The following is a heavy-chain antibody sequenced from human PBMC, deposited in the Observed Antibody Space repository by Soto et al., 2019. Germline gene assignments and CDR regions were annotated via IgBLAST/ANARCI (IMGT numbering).Heavy chain of an antibody. V-gene: IGHV4-59*01. J-gene: IGHJ5*02. D-gene: IGHD5-12*01. Sequence: QVQLQESGPGLVKPSETLSLTCTVSGGSISSYYWSWIRQPPGKGLEWIGYIYYSGSTNYNPSLKSRVTISVDTSKNQFSLKLSSVTAADTAVYYCAREGWNSGYVRGWFDPWGQGTLVTVSS. CDR3: AREGWNSGYVRGWFDP. CDR1: GGSISSYY. CDR2: IYYSGST.